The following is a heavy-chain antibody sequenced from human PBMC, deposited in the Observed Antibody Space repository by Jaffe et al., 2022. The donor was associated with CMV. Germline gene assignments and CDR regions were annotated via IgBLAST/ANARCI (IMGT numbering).Heavy chain of an antibody. CDR3: ARHIYYYYYMDV. V-gene: IGHV4-59*08. Sequence: QVQLQESGPGLVKPSETLSLTCTVSGGSISSYYWSWIRQPPGKGLEWIGYIYYSGSTNYNPSLKSRVTISVDTSKNQFSLKLSSVTAADTAVYYCARHIYYYYYMDVWGKGTTVTVSS. CDR2: IYYSGST. J-gene: IGHJ6*03. CDR1: GGSISSYY.